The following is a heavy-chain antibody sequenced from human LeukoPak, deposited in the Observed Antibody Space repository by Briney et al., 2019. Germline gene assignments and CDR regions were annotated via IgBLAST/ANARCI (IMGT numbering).Heavy chain of an antibody. D-gene: IGHD1-26*01. CDR1: GFTFSTYA. CDR3: AKDSSGSYYY. V-gene: IGHV3-23*01. Sequence: PGGSLRLSCAASGFTFSTYAMSWVRQIPGKGLEWVSAISGSDDGTYYADSVKGRFTISRDNSKNTLYLQMNSLRAEDTAVYYCAKDSSGSYYYWGQGTLVTVSS. CDR2: ISGSDDGT. J-gene: IGHJ4*02.